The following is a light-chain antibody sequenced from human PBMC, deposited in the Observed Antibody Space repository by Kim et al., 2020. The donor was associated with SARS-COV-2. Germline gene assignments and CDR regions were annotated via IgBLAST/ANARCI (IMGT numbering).Light chain of an antibody. CDR2: AAS. Sequence: ASGGDRVTSACRASQGISNYLAWYQQKPGKVPKLLIYAASTLQSGVPSRFSGSGSGTDFTLTISSLQPEDVATYYCQKYNSAAWTFGQGTKVEIK. CDR3: QKYNSAAWT. J-gene: IGKJ1*01. CDR1: QGISNY. V-gene: IGKV1-27*01.